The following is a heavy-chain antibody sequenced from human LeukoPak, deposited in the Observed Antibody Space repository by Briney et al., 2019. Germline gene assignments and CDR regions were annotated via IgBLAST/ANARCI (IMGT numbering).Heavy chain of an antibody. V-gene: IGHV5-51*01. D-gene: IGHD3-22*01. CDR3: ARANYYDSSDLDY. CDR2: IYPGDSDT. Sequence: GESLKISCKGSGYSFTSYWIGWVRPMPGKGLEWMGIIYPGDSDTRYSPSFQGQVTISADKSISTAYLQWSSLKASDTAMYYCARANYYDSSDLDYWGQGTLVTVSS. J-gene: IGHJ4*02. CDR1: GYSFTSYW.